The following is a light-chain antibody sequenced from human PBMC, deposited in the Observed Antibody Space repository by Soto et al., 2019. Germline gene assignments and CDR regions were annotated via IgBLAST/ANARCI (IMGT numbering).Light chain of an antibody. CDR2: EVS. V-gene: IGLV2-14*01. J-gene: IGLJ1*01. CDR3: TSYTSSTTNYV. Sequence: QSALTQPASVSGSPGQSITISCTGTSSDIGGYDYVSWYQQHSGKAPKLMIYEVSNRPSGVSNRFSGSKSGNTASLTISGLQAEDEADYYCTSYTSSTTNYVFGSGTKLTVL. CDR1: SSDIGGYDY.